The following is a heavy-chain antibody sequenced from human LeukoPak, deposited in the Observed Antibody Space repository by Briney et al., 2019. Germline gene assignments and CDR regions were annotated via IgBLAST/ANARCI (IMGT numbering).Heavy chain of an antibody. CDR3: AKDLDRGQGY. J-gene: IGHJ4*02. CDR1: GFTLGNYA. Sequence: GGSLRLSCVASGFTLGNYAMSWVRQAPGKGLEWVSAICGSSNTTYYADSVKGRFTISRDNSQNTLYLQVNSLRAEDTAVYYCAKDLDRGQGYWGQGTLVTVSS. V-gene: IGHV3-23*01. CDR2: ICGSSNTT.